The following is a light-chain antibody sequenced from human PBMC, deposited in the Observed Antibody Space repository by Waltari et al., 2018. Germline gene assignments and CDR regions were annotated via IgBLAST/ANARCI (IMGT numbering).Light chain of an antibody. CDR1: TSSAGAHYY. Sequence: QSALTQPPSASGSPGPSATISFTGTTSSAGAHYYSPWSHRHPGKAPQLMLYDLHTRPSGVPDRFSGSKSGNTASLTVSGLQAEDEGDYYCMSFAGNNFYVFGTGTTVTVL. V-gene: IGLV2-8*01. CDR2: DLH. CDR3: MSFAGNNFYV. J-gene: IGLJ1*01.